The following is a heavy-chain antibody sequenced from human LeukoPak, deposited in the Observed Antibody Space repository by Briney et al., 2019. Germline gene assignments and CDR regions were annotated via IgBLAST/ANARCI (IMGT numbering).Heavy chain of an antibody. CDR3: AREFEGTASGAGY. V-gene: IGHV3-21*01. D-gene: IGHD1-26*01. Sequence: PGESLRLSCAASGFTFGSYSMNWIRQAPGKGLEWDSSMSVGSGLIYYAESVKGRFTVSRDNAKKSLYLQMNSLRAEDTAVYYCAREFEGTASGAGYWGQGTLVTVSS. CDR2: MSVGSGLI. J-gene: IGHJ4*02. CDR1: GFTFGSYS.